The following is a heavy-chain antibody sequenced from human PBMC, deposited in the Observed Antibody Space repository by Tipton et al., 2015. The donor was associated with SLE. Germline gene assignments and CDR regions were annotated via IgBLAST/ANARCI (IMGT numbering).Heavy chain of an antibody. J-gene: IGHJ4*02. V-gene: IGHV3-23*01. CDR1: GFSFNDYA. CDR2: ISGAGDRT. Sequence: SLRLSCAASGFSFNDYAMSWVRQGPGKGPEWVSVISGAGDRTNYADFGKGRFTMSRDNSKNTLYLQISSLRVEETAVYYCARRMGSPHITAPNFFDSWGQGTLVTVSS. D-gene: IGHD2-21*02. CDR3: ARRMGSPHITAPNFFDS.